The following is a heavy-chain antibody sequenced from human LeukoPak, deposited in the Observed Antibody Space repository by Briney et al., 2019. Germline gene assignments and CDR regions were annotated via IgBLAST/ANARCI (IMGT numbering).Heavy chain of an antibody. D-gene: IGHD4-17*01. J-gene: IGHJ1*01. CDR3: ASTVTENFQH. Sequence: SETLSLTCTVSGGSIGGGDYYWSWIRQPPGKGLEWIGYIYYSGSTYYNPSLKSRVTISVDTSKNQFSLKLSSVTAADTAVYYCASTVTENFQHWGQGTLVTVSS. CDR1: GGSIGGGDYY. CDR2: IYYSGST. V-gene: IGHV4-30-4*01.